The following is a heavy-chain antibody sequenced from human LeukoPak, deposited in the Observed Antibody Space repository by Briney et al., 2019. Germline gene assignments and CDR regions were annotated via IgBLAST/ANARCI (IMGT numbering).Heavy chain of an antibody. CDR2: ISSSSSYI. Sequence: GGSLRLSCAASGFTFSSYSMNWVRQAPGKGLEWVSSISSSSSYIYYADSVKGRFTISRDNSKNTLYLQMNSLRAEDTAVYYCAKQSYGDYRVRYYGMDVWGQGTTVTVSS. CDR3: AKQSYGDYRVRYYGMDV. J-gene: IGHJ6*02. CDR1: GFTFSSYS. V-gene: IGHV3-21*01. D-gene: IGHD4-17*01.